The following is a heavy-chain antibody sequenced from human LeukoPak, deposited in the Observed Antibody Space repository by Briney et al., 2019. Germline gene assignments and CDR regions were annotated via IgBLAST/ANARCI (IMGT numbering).Heavy chain of an antibody. D-gene: IGHD6-19*01. V-gene: IGHV3-23*01. CDR2: ISVSVGGT. CDR3: AKEGHIMAAVAGQDDY. Sequence: PGGSLGLSCSASGFTFSSYAMSWVRQAPGKGLEWVSAISVSVGGTYYADSVKGRFTISRDNSKNTLYLQMNSLRAEDTAVYYCAKEGHIMAAVAGQDDYWGQGTLVTVSS. J-gene: IGHJ4*02. CDR1: GFTFSSYA.